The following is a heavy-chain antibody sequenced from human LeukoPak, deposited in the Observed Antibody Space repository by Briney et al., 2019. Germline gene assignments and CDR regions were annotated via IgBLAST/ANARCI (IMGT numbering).Heavy chain of an antibody. Sequence: SETLSLTCTVSGGSISSYYWSWIRQPPGKGLEWIGYIYYSGSTNYSPSLKSRVTISVDTSKNQFSLKLTSVTAADTAVYYCARGGASKYGLWFGGEGGYWGQGTLVTVSS. CDR3: ARGGASKYGLWFGGEGGY. D-gene: IGHD3-10*01. CDR1: GGSISSYY. CDR2: IYYSGST. V-gene: IGHV4-59*08. J-gene: IGHJ4*02.